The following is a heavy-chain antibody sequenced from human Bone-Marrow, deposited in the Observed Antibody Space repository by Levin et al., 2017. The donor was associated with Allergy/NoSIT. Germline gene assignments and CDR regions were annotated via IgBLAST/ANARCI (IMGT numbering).Heavy chain of an antibody. J-gene: IGHJ4*02. V-gene: IGHV4-34*01. Sequence: SETLSLTCAVYGGSFSGYYWSWIRQPPGKGLEWIGEINHSGSTNYNPSLKSRVTISVDTSKNQFSLKLSSVTAADTAVYYCARHDFWSAHIEDWGQGTLVTVSS. CDR2: INHSGST. CDR3: ARHDFWSAHIED. CDR1: GGSFSGYY. D-gene: IGHD3-3*01.